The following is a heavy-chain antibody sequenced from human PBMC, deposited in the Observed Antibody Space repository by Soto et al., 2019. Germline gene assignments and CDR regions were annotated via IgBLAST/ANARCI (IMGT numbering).Heavy chain of an antibody. CDR3: ARQGFGPLHGLVDV. V-gene: IGHV4-59*08. Sequence: QVQLQESGPGLVKPSETLSLSCTVSGGSISSYYWSWFRQSPGKRMEWIGYVHHSWGSSYNPSLLSRVVISLDTPKSQFSLKVTSVTATDTAVYYCARQGFGPLHGLVDVWGHGTTVTVSS. CDR2: VHHSWGS. CDR1: GGSISSYY. J-gene: IGHJ6*02. D-gene: IGHD3-10*01.